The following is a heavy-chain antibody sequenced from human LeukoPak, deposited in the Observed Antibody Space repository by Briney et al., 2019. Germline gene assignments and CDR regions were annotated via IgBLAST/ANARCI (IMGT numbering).Heavy chain of an antibody. CDR2: INHSGST. D-gene: IGHD3-10*01. Sequence: PSETLSLTRAVYGGSFSGYYWIWIRQPPGKGLEWIGEINHSGSTNYNPSLKSRVTISVDTSKNQFSLKLSSVTAADTAVYYCARGPYYYGSGSYRPSQFDRWFDPWGQGTLVTVSS. V-gene: IGHV4-34*01. J-gene: IGHJ5*02. CDR3: ARGPYYYGSGSYRPSQFDRWFDP. CDR1: GGSFSGYY.